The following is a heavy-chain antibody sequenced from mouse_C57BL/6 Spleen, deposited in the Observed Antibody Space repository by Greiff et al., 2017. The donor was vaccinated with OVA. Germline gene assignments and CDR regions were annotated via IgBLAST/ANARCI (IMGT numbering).Heavy chain of an antibody. D-gene: IGHD1-1*01. CDR3: ARGYGSSRSYWYFDV. V-gene: IGHV1-47*01. J-gene: IGHJ1*03. CDR1: GYTFTTYP. Sequence: QVQLQQSGAELVKPGASVKMSCKASGYTFTTYPIEWMKQNHGKSLEWIGNFHPYNDDTKYNEKFKGKATLTVETSSSTVYLELSRLTSDDSAVYYCARGYGSSRSYWYFDVWGTGTTVTVSS. CDR2: FHPYNDDT.